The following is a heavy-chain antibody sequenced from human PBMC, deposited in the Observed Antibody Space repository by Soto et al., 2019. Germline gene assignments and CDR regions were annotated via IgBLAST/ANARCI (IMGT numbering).Heavy chain of an antibody. D-gene: IGHD3-3*01. CDR3: ARAGDYDSWSGYTSHYYYHGMDV. Sequence: SQTLSLTCAISGDRVSSNSAAWNWIRQSPSRGLEWLGRTYYRSKWYNDYAVSVKSRITINADTSKNQFSLQLNSVTPEDTAVYYCARAGDYDSWSGYTSHYYYHGMDVWGQGNTVTVYS. CDR1: GDRVSSNSAA. V-gene: IGHV6-1*01. J-gene: IGHJ6*02. CDR2: TYYRSKWYN.